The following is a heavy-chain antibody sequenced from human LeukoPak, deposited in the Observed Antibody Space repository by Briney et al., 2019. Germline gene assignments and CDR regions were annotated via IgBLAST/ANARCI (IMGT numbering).Heavy chain of an antibody. CDR2: IYYSGST. V-gene: IGHV4-59*12. CDR1: GGSISSYY. Sequence: KPSQTLSLTCSVFGGSISSYYLSWIRQPPAQGLEWIGSIYYSGSTNYNPSLKSRVTMSVDKSKNQFSLKLSSVTAADTAVFYCVRRRYNYGFDSWGQGSLVTVSS. CDR3: VRRRYNYGFDS. D-gene: IGHD5-18*01. J-gene: IGHJ4*02.